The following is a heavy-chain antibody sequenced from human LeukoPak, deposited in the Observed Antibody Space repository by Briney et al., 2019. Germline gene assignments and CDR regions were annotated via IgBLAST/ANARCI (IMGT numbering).Heavy chain of an antibody. Sequence: TGGSLRLSCAASGVKFGDYTMHWVRQVPGKGLEWISLISWDGDRTFYGGSVQGRLTISRDNHKSSLYLEMNSHTTDDAAFYYCARAYGGNSYFFDFWGQGSLVTVSS. D-gene: IGHD4-23*01. CDR2: ISWDGDRT. J-gene: IGHJ4*02. V-gene: IGHV3-43*01. CDR1: GVKFGDYT. CDR3: ARAYGGNSYFFDF.